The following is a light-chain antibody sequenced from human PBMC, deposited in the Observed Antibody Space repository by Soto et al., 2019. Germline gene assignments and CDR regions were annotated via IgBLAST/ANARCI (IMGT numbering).Light chain of an antibody. J-gene: IGKJ5*01. Sequence: EIVMTQSPATVSVSPGEGATLSCRASQSVRTKLAWYQQKAGQAPRLLIYGTSTRAAGIPARFSGSGSGTDFTLTISSLQFEDFAVYYCQQRSNWPPRITFGQGTRLEI. V-gene: IGKV3-15*01. CDR3: QQRSNWPPRIT. CDR2: GTS. CDR1: QSVRTK.